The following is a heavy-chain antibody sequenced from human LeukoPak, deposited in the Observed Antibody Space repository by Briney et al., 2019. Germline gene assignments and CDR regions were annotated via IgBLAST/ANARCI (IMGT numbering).Heavy chain of an antibody. D-gene: IGHD5-12*01. CDR3: AKDRRARYDGFDY. CDR1: GFTFSTHW. V-gene: IGHV3-30*02. J-gene: IGHJ4*02. CDR2: IRYDGSNK. Sequence: GGSLRLSCVGSGFTFSTHWMSWVRQAPGKGLEWVAFIRYDGSNKYYADSVKGRFTISRDNSKNTLYLQMNSLRAEDTAVYYCAKDRRARYDGFDYWGQGTLVTVSS.